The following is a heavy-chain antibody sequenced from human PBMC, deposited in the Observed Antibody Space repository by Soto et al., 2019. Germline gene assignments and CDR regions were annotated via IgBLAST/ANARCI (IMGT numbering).Heavy chain of an antibody. V-gene: IGHV3-30-3*01. CDR1: GFTFSSYA. J-gene: IGHJ4*02. Sequence: QVQLVESGGGVVQPGRSLRLSCAASGFTFSSYAMHWVRQAPGKGLEWVAVISYDGSNKYYADSVKGRFTISRDNSKNPLYLQMNSLRAEDTAVYYCARDYDSSGYYHYWGQGTLVTVSS. D-gene: IGHD3-22*01. CDR3: ARDYDSSGYYHY. CDR2: ISYDGSNK.